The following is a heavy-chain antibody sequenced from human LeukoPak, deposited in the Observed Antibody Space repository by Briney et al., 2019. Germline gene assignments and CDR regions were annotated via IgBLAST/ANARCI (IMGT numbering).Heavy chain of an antibody. Sequence: PGGSLRLSCAASGFNFNNYAMSWVRQAPGKGLKWVANIKQDGSEKYYVDSVKGRFTISRDNAKNSLYLQMNSLRAEDTAVYYCAREPANWNDASHFDYWGQGTLVTVSS. CDR2: IKQDGSEK. J-gene: IGHJ4*02. V-gene: IGHV3-7*01. D-gene: IGHD1-1*01. CDR3: AREPANWNDASHFDY. CDR1: GFNFNNYA.